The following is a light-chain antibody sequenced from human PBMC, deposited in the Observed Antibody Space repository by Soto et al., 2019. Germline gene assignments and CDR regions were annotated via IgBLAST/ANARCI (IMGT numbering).Light chain of an antibody. Sequence: DIVMTQSPDSLAVSLGERATINCKSSQSVLYSSNNKNYLAWYQQKPGQPPKLLIYWASTRESGVPERFSGSGSGTYFTLTINSLQAEDVAVYYCQQYYSTLFTFGPGTKVDIK. CDR2: WAS. CDR3: QQYYSTLFT. CDR1: QSVLYSSNNKNY. J-gene: IGKJ3*01. V-gene: IGKV4-1*01.